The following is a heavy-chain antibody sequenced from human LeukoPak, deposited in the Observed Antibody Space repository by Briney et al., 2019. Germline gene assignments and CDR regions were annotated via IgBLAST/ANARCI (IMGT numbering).Heavy chain of an antibody. CDR2: IYWDDDK. J-gene: IGHJ5*02. CDR1: WLSLRTSGVS. CDR3: AHSAQYDTIGLFDH. Sequence: SGPTLSPPTNPLTLTCTFSWLSLRTSGVSVGWIRQPPGKALEWLILIYWDDDKRYSPSLKSRLTITKDTSKNQVVLTMTNMDPVDTATYYWAHSAQYDTIGLFDHWGQGTLVTVSS. V-gene: IGHV2-5*02. D-gene: IGHD3-22*01.